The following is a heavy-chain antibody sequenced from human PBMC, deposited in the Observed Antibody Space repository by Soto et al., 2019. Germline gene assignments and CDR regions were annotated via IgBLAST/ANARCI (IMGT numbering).Heavy chain of an antibody. J-gene: IGHJ4*02. D-gene: IGHD4-4*01. V-gene: IGHV4-61*01. CDR1: GGSVSDKTYY. Sequence: PSETLSLTCSVSGGSVSDKTYYWSWIRQPPGKRLEWIGYVYYSGTTNYNPSLKSRVTISVDLSKNQFSLKLSSVTAADTAVYYCASLQFDYWGQGTLVTVSS. CDR3: ASLQFDY. CDR2: VYYSGTT.